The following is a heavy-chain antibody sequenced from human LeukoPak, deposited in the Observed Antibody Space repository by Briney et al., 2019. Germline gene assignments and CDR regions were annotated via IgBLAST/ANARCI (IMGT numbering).Heavy chain of an antibody. CDR2: IRSKAYGGTT. D-gene: IGHD1-1*01. CDR1: GFTFGDYA. V-gene: IGHV3-49*03. CDR3: TRWESGNWNDFPPNNYFDY. Sequence: GGSLRLSCTASGFTFGDYAMSWFRQAPGKGLEWVGFIRSKAYGGTTEYAASVKGRFTISRDDSKSIAYLQMNSLKTEDTAAYYCTRWESGNWNDFPPNNYFDYWGQGTLVTVSS. J-gene: IGHJ4*02.